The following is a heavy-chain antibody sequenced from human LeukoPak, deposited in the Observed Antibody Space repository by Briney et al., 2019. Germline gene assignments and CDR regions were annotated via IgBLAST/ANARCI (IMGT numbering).Heavy chain of an antibody. D-gene: IGHD2-15*01. CDR3: ARDTGYCSGGSCYSRWFDP. Sequence: GGSLRLSCTASGFTFSSYWMSWVRQAPGKGLEWVANIRQDGGLKHYVDSVKGRFTISRDNSKNTLYLQMNSLRAEDTAVYYCARDTGYCSGGSCYSRWFDPWGRGTLVTVSS. CDR2: IRQDGGLK. V-gene: IGHV3-7*03. CDR1: GFTFSSYW. J-gene: IGHJ5*02.